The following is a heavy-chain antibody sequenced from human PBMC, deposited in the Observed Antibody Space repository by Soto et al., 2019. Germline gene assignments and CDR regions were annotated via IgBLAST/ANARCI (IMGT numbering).Heavy chain of an antibody. J-gene: IGHJ4*02. D-gene: IGHD2-2*01. CDR1: GGSISSSSYY. Sequence: SETLSLTCTVSGGSISSSSYYWGWIRQPPGKGLEWIGSIYYSGSTYYNPSLKSRVTISVDTSKNQFSLKLSSVTAADTAVYYCAVVPAATFDYWGQGTLVTVSS. V-gene: IGHV4-39*01. CDR3: AVVPAATFDY. CDR2: IYYSGST.